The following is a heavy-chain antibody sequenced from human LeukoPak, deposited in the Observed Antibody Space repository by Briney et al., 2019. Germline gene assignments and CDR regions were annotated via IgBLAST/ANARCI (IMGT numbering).Heavy chain of an antibody. J-gene: IGHJ4*02. V-gene: IGHV4-4*07. CDR1: GGSISSHY. CDR2: IYSDGSV. D-gene: IGHD6-13*01. Sequence: PSETLSLTCSVSGGSISSHYWSWLRQPAGKGLEWIGHIYSDGSVNYNPSVKSRVTMSVDTSKNQFSLKLYFVTAADTAVFYYARGPAASGYFDYWDQGTLVTVSS. CDR3: ARGPAASGYFDY.